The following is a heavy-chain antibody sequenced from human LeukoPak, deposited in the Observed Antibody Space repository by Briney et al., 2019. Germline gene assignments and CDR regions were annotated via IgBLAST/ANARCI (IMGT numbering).Heavy chain of an antibody. D-gene: IGHD3-22*01. CDR1: GGSISSYY. Sequence: KPSETLSLTCTVSGGSISSYYWSWIRQPPGKGLEWIGYIYYSGSTNYSPSLKSRVTISVDTSKNQFSLKLSSVTAADTAVYYCGGIYYDSGAYLLDGMDVWGQGTTVTVSS. V-gene: IGHV4-59*08. J-gene: IGHJ6*02. CDR2: IYYSGST. CDR3: GGIYYDSGAYLLDGMDV.